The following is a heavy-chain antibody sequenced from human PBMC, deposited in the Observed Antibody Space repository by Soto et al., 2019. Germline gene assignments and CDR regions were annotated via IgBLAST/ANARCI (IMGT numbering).Heavy chain of an antibody. J-gene: IGHJ4*02. CDR2: IYYSGST. CDR1: VGSISSGDYY. D-gene: IGHD2-8*01. Sequence: SESLSLTCTFSVGSISSGDYYWRWIRQPPGKGLEWIGYIYYSGSTYYNPSLKSRVTISVDTSKNQFSLKLSSVTAADTAVYYCARVGPHCYKGVCSHRYFDYLRQGTLDAVST. V-gene: IGHV4-30-4*01. CDR3: ARVGPHCYKGVCSHRYFDY.